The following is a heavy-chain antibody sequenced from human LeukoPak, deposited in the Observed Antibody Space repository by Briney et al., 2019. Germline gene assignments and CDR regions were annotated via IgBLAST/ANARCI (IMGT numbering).Heavy chain of an antibody. J-gene: IGHJ4*02. CDR2: IKSDGSDT. CDR1: GFTLSSYW. Sequence: GGSLRLSCAASGFTLSSYWMHWVRQVPGKGLVWVSRIKSDGSDTRYADSVKGRFTISRDNAKNTLYLQMNSLRAEDTAVYYCARGREEYGDNIVYFDYWGQGTLVTVSS. CDR3: ARGREEYGDNIVYFDY. D-gene: IGHD4-17*01. V-gene: IGHV3-74*01.